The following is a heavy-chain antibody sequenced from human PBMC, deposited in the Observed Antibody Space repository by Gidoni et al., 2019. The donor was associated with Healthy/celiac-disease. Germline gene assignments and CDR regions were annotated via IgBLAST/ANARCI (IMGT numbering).Heavy chain of an antibody. Sequence: QVQLVQSGAEVKKPGASVKVSCKASGYTFTSYGISGVRQAPGQGLEWMGWISAYNGNTNYAQKLQGRVTMTTDTSTSTAYMELRSLRSDDTAVYYCARCNYYGSGSYYNVDWYFDLWGRGTLVTVSS. CDR3: ARCNYYGSGSYYNVDWYFDL. J-gene: IGHJ2*01. D-gene: IGHD3-10*01. CDR2: ISAYNGNT. V-gene: IGHV1-18*01. CDR1: GYTFTSYG.